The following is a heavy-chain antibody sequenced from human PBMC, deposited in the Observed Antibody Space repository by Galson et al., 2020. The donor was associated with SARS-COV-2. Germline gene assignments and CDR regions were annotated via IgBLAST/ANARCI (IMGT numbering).Heavy chain of an antibody. Sequence: GESLKISCAASGFTFSNAWMSWVRQAPGKGLEWVGRIKRKTDGGTTYYAAPVKGRFTISRDDSKNTVYLQINSLKTEDTAVYYCATDPNWGSYGMDVWGQGTTVTVSS. CDR3: ATDPNWGSYGMDV. CDR2: IKRKTDGGTT. V-gene: IGHV3-15*01. CDR1: GFTFSNAW. J-gene: IGHJ6*02. D-gene: IGHD3-16*01.